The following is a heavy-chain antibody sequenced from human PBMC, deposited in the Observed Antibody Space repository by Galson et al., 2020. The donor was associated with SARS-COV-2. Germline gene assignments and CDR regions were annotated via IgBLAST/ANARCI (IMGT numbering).Heavy chain of an antibody. CDR2: IWYDGSNK. CDR1: GFTFSSYG. D-gene: IGHD6-13*01. Sequence: QLGESLKISCAASGFTFSSYGMHWVRQAPGKGLEWVAVIWYDGSNKYYADSVKGRFTISRDNSKNTLYLQMNSLRAEDTAVYYCARDRPTPGDRSRWWEGYGMDVWGQVTTVTVSS. V-gene: IGHV3-33*01. CDR3: ARDRPTPGDRSRWWEGYGMDV. J-gene: IGHJ6*02.